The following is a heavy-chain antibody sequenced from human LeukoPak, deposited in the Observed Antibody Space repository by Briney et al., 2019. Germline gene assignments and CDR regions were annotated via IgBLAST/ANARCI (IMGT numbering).Heavy chain of an antibody. V-gene: IGHV3-21*01. J-gene: IGHJ6*03. CDR1: GFTFSSYS. CDR3: ARDAGDYYYYMDV. CDR2: ISSSSSYI. Sequence: GGSLRLSCAASGFTFSSYSMNWVRQAPGKGLEWVSSISSSSSYIYYADSVKGRFTISRDNAKNSLYLQMNSLRAEDTAVYYCARDAGDYYYYMDVWGKGTTVTISS.